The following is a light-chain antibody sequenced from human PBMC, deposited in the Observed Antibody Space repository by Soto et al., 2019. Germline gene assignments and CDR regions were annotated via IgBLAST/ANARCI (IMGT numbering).Light chain of an antibody. CDR2: DVA. Sequence: QSVLTQPASVSDSPGQSITISCTGTISDVGGSNFVSWYQQHPGKPPKLIIYDVANRPSGVSNRFSGSKSGSTASLIISRLQTEDEADYYCVSYTSSTTYVFGTGTKVTVL. CDR3: VSYTSSTTYV. V-gene: IGLV2-14*03. CDR1: ISDVGGSNF. J-gene: IGLJ1*01.